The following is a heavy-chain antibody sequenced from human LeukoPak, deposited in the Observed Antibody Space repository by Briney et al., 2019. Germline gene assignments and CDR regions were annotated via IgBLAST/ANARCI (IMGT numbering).Heavy chain of an antibody. CDR1: GFTFSSYG. D-gene: IGHD6-19*01. CDR2: ISYDEVNK. CDR3: ATAAPASGWYFDY. V-gene: IGHV3-30*03. Sequence: GGSLRLSCAASGFTFSSYGMHWVRQAPGKGLEWVALISYDEVNKYYADSVKGRFTISRDISKNTLYLQMNSLRAEDTAVYYCATAAPASGWYFDYWGQGTLVTVSS. J-gene: IGHJ4*02.